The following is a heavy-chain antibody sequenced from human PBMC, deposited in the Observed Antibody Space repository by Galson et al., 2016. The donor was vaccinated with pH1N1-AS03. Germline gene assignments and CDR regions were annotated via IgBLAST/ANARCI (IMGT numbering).Heavy chain of an antibody. Sequence: PALVKPTQTLTLTCTVSGFSLSTGGMRVSWIRQLPGKALEWLGRIDRDDGTFYSTSLKTRLTISKDTSKNQVVLTMTNMDPVDTGTYYCARTLNYNTGLDVWGPGATVTVSS. CDR1: GFSLSTGGMR. J-gene: IGHJ6*02. V-gene: IGHV2-70*04. CDR3: ARTLNYNTGLDV. D-gene: IGHD5-24*01. CDR2: IDRDDGT.